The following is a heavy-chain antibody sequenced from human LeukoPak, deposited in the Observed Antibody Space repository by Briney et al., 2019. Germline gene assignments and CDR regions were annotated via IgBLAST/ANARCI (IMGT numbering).Heavy chain of an antibody. CDR3: AKVGPYYDFWSGYFSDY. J-gene: IGHJ4*02. V-gene: IGHV3-23*01. CDR1: GFTFSSYA. D-gene: IGHD3-3*01. Sequence: GGSLRLSCAVSGFTFSSYAMSWVRQAPGKGLEWVSAISGSGGSTYYADSVKGRFTISRDNSKNTLYLQMNSLRAEDTAVYYCAKVGPYYDFWSGYFSDYWGQGTLVTVSS. CDR2: ISGSGGST.